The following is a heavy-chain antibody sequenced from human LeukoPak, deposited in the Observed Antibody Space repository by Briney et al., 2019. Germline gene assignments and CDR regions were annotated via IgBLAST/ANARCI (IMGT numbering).Heavy chain of an antibody. CDR2: IYSGGST. CDR1: GFTFSGYW. CDR3: ARGGTSLTATTLFDS. Sequence: GGSLRLSCAASGFTFSGYWMHWVRQAPGKGLVWVSIIYSGGSTIYGDSVKGRFTISRDNSKNTLFLHMNSLRAEDTAVYYCARGGTSLTATTLFDSWGQGTLVTVSS. D-gene: IGHD1-26*01. J-gene: IGHJ4*02. V-gene: IGHV3-53*01.